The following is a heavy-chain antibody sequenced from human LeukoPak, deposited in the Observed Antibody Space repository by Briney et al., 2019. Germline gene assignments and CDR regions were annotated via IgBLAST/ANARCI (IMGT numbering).Heavy chain of an antibody. CDR3: ARDGKIAPTGYYFDY. D-gene: IGHD1-14*01. Sequence: GASVKVSCKASGYTFTSYGISWVRQAPGRGLEWMGWISAYNGNTNYAQKLQGRVTMTTDTSTSTAYMELRSLRSDDTAVYYCARDGKIAPTGYYFDYWGQGTLVTVSS. V-gene: IGHV1-18*01. CDR1: GYTFTSYG. J-gene: IGHJ4*02. CDR2: ISAYNGNT.